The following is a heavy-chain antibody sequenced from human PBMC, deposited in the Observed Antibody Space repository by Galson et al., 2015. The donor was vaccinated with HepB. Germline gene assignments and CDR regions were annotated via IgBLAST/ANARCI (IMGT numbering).Heavy chain of an antibody. CDR2: IYPGDSDT. D-gene: IGHD3-22*01. Sequence: QSGAEVKKPGESLKISCKGSGYSFTSYWIGWVRQMPGKGLEWMGIIYPGDSDTRYSPSFQGQVTISADKSISTAYLQWSSLKASDTAMYYCARLGRYYYDSSGYYLDYWGQGTLVTVSS. CDR1: GYSFTSYW. V-gene: IGHV5-51*01. J-gene: IGHJ4*02. CDR3: ARLGRYYYDSSGYYLDY.